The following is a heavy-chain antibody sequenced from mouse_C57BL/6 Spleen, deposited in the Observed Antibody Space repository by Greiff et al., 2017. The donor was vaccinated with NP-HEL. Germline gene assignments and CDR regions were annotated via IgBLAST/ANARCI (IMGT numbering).Heavy chain of an antibody. CDR2: IDPETGGT. Sequence: QVHVKQSGAELVRPGASVTLSCKASGYTFTDYEMHWVKQTPVHGLEWIGAIDPETGGTAYNQKFKGKAILTADKSSSTAYMELRSLTSEDSAVYYCTRCGTGLDYWGQGTTLTVSS. J-gene: IGHJ2*01. D-gene: IGHD2-14*01. V-gene: IGHV1-15*01. CDR3: TRCGTGLDY. CDR1: GYTFTDYE.